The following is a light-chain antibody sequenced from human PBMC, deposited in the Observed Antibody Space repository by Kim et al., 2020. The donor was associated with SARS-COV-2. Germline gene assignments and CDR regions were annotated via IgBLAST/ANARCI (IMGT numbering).Light chain of an antibody. Sequence: ASVGDRVTITCRASQGIGNELGWYQQRPGKAPKSLIYATSILQSGVPSRFSGRGSGTDFTLTISILQPEDFATYYCLQDYNYPRTFGQGTKLEI. CDR1: QGIGNE. CDR3: LQDYNYPRT. V-gene: IGKV1-6*01. CDR2: ATS. J-gene: IGKJ2*02.